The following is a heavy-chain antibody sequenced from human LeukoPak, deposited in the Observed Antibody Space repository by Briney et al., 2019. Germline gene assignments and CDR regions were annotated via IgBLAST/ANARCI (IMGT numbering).Heavy chain of an antibody. CDR2: IYTGGAT. Sequence: GGSLRLSCAVSGFTVSGVYMSWVRQAPGMGLEWVSVIYTGGATYYADAVKGRFSISRDNSKNTLYLQMNSLGVEDTAVYYCAGGVVVVTAIFYYYYMDVWGKGTTVIISS. D-gene: IGHD2-21*02. J-gene: IGHJ6*03. CDR3: AGGVVVVTAIFYYYYMDV. CDR1: GFTVSGVY. V-gene: IGHV3-53*01.